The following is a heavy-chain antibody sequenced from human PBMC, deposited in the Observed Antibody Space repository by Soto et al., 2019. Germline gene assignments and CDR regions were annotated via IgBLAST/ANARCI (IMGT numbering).Heavy chain of an antibody. V-gene: IGHV3-7*01. Sequence: EVQLVESGGGLVQPGGSLRLSCAASGFTFSTYWMSWVRQAPGKGLEWLANIKEDGSEKYYVDSLKGRFTISRDNAKNSLYVQMNSLRVEYTAVYYCARGGIGYCSGGTCFYTAFDIWGQGSMVTVSS. D-gene: IGHD2-15*01. CDR3: ARGGIGYCSGGTCFYTAFDI. CDR1: GFTFSTYW. J-gene: IGHJ3*02. CDR2: IKEDGSEK.